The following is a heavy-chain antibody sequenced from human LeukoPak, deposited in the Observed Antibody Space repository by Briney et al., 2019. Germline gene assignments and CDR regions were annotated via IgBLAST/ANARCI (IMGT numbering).Heavy chain of an antibody. V-gene: IGHV3-9*01. CDR2: ISWNSGSI. J-gene: IGHJ4*02. D-gene: IGHD3/OR15-3a*01. Sequence: GRSLRLSCAASGFTFDDYAMHWVRQAPGKGLEWVSGISWNSGSIGYADSVKGRFTISRDNARKSLYLQMNSLRAEDTAVYYCARQTGSGLFILPGGQGTLVTVSS. CDR3: ARQTGSGLFILP. CDR1: GFTFDDYA.